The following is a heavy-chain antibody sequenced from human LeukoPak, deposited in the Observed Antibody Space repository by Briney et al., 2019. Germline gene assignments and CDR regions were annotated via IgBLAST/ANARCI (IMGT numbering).Heavy chain of an antibody. D-gene: IGHD5-12*01. Sequence: ASVKVSCKASGLTFTGVNYIHWVRQAPGLGPEWMGWINTNNGVTDYARKFQGRVTMTRDTSISTAYMELYRLTSDDMAMYYCTRDRLSKWFDPWGQGTLVTVSS. J-gene: IGHJ5*02. CDR3: TRDRLSKWFDP. CDR2: INTNNGVT. CDR1: GLTFTGVNY. V-gene: IGHV1-2*02.